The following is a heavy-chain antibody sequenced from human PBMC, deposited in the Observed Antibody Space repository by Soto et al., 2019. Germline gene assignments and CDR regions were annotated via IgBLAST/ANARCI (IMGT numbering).Heavy chain of an antibody. J-gene: IGHJ5*02. CDR3: ARGYCTTTICDPWFDP. CDR2: IYPGDSDT. CDR1: GYSFTSYW. D-gene: IGHD2-2*01. Sequence: LKISCTGVGYSFTSYWIGWVRQMPGKGPEWMGIIYPGDSDTRYSPSFQGQVTISADKSIATAYLQWSSLKASDTAMYYCARGYCTTTICDPWFDPWGQGTLVTVSS. V-gene: IGHV5-51*01.